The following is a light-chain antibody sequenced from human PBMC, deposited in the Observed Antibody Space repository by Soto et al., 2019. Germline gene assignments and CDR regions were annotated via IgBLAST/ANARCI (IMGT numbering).Light chain of an antibody. V-gene: IGLV2-11*01. CDR1: STDVGFYNY. J-gene: IGLJ2*01. CDR2: DVS. CDR3: CSYAGSYTFEV. Sequence: QSALTQPRSVSGSPGQSVTISCTGTSTDVGFYNYVSWYQQHPDKAPKLVIYDVSKRPSGVPDRFSGSKSGNTASLTISGLQAEDEADYYCCSYAGSYTFEVFGGGTKVTVL.